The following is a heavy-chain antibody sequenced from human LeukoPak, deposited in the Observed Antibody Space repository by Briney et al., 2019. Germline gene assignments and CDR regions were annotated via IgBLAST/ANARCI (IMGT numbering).Heavy chain of an antibody. CDR3: ARERSGSYRFDY. V-gene: IGHV3-66*01. CDR1: GFTVSSNY. Sequence: GGSLRLSCAASGFTVSSNYMSWVRQAPGKGLEWVSVIYSGGSTYYADSVKGRFTISRDNSKNTLYLQMNSLRAEDTAVYYCARERSGSYRFDYWGQGTLVTASS. J-gene: IGHJ4*02. CDR2: IYSGGST. D-gene: IGHD1-26*01.